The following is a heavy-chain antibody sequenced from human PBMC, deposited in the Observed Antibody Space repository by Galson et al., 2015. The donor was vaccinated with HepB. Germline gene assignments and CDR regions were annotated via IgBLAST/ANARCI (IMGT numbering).Heavy chain of an antibody. V-gene: IGHV3-30*18. CDR1: GFTFSSYG. CDR3: AKDSRPFLFQH. CDR2: ISYDGSNK. Sequence: SLRLSCAASGFTFSSYGMHWVRQAPGKGLEWVAVISYDGSNKYYADSVKGRFTISRDNSKNTLYLQMNSLRAEDTAVYYCAKDSRPFLFQHWGQGTLVTVSS. J-gene: IGHJ1*01. D-gene: IGHD2-2*01.